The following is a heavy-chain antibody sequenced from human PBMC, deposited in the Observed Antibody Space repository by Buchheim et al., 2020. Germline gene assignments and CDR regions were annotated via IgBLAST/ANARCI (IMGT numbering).Heavy chain of an antibody. CDR1: GFTFSSYS. CDR2: ISSSSSYI. D-gene: IGHD3-16*02. CDR3: ARAKGGRRLVVELSEYYFDY. Sequence: EVQLVESGGGLVKPGGSLKLSCAASGFTFSSYSMNWVRQAPGKGLKWVSSISSSSSYIYYADSVKGRFTISRENAKNSLYLQMSSLRAEDTAVYYCARAKGGRRLVVELSEYYFDYWGQGTL. J-gene: IGHJ4*02. V-gene: IGHV3-21*01.